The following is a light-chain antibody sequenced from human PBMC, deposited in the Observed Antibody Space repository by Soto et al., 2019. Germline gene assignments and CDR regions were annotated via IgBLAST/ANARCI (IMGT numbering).Light chain of an antibody. V-gene: IGKV3-11*01. CDR3: VQRTTWPWT. Sequence: EIVLTQSPGTLSLSPGERATLSCRASQSVSVHLAWYQQKPGQAPRLLIYDASNRATGIPARFSGSGSGTDFTLTISSLEPADLAVYHCVQRTTWPWTCGQGSKVEIK. CDR1: QSVSVH. J-gene: IGKJ1*01. CDR2: DAS.